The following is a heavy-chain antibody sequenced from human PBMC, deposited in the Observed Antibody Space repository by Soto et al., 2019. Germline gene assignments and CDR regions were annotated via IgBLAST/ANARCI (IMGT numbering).Heavy chain of an antibody. Sequence: PSETLSLTCTVSGGSISSSSYHWGWIRQPPGKGLEWIGSIFYSGSTYYNPSLKSRVTISVDTSKNQFSLKLSSVTAADTAVYYCARTTTVVTREAFDIWGQGTMVTVSS. CDR2: IFYSGST. V-gene: IGHV4-39*01. J-gene: IGHJ3*02. CDR1: GGSISSSSYH. D-gene: IGHD4-17*01. CDR3: ARTTTVVTREAFDI.